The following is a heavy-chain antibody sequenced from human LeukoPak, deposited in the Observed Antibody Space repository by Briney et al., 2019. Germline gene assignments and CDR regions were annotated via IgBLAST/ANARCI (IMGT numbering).Heavy chain of an antibody. D-gene: IGHD5-24*01. V-gene: IGHV3-7*05. CDR3: ARGFDGYYGFDI. CDR2: IKQDGSEK. CDR1: GFTFSSYW. Sequence: GGSLRLSCAASGFTFSSYWMTWVRQAPGKGLEWVANIKQDGSEKYNVDSVKGRFTISRDNAKNSLYLQMNSLRVEDTAVYYCARGFDGYYGFDIWGQGTMVTVSS. J-gene: IGHJ3*02.